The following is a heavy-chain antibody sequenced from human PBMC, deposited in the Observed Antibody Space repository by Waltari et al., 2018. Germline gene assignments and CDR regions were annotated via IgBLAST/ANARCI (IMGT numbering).Heavy chain of an antibody. CDR3: GRVAFGDDGGYFQH. D-gene: IGHD4-17*01. Sequence: QLQLQESGPGLVKPSETLSLTCTVSGGYISTNYNWAWIRQPPGKGLEWMGNMQYRGSTFYNPSLKSRVTISLDTSMNQFSLRLTSVNAADTALYFCGRVAFGDDGGYFQHWGQGTLVTISS. CDR2: MQYRGST. CDR1: GGYISTNYN. J-gene: IGHJ1*01. V-gene: IGHV4-39*07.